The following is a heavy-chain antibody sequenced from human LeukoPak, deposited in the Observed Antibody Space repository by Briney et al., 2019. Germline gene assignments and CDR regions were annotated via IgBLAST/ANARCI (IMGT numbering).Heavy chain of an antibody. J-gene: IGHJ4*02. Sequence: PSETLSLTCAVYGGSFSGYYWSWIRQPPGKGLEWIGEINHSGSTNYNPSFKSRVTISVDTSKNQFSLKLSSVTAADTAVYYCASRNSSGYYYYYYFDYWGQGTLVTVSS. CDR2: INHSGST. CDR3: ASRNSSGYYYYYYFDY. V-gene: IGHV4-34*01. CDR1: GGSFSGYY. D-gene: IGHD3-22*01.